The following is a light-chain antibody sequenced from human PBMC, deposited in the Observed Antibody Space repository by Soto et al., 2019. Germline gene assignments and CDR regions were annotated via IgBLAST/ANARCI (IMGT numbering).Light chain of an antibody. CDR1: RSNIGAGYD. Sequence: QSVLTQPPSVSGAAGQRGTISCTGSRSNIGAGYDVHWYQQLPGTAPKLLIDGNNNRPSVVPDRFSGYKAVASASLAITGLQAEDEADYCCQSYDNSLTVHVVFGGGTKLTVL. V-gene: IGLV1-40*01. CDR3: QSYDNSLTVHVV. J-gene: IGLJ2*01. CDR2: GNN.